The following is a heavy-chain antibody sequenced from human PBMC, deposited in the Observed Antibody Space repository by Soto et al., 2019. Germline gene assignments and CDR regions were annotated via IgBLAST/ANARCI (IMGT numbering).Heavy chain of an antibody. D-gene: IGHD5-18*01. J-gene: IGHJ6*02. Sequence: DEQLVESGGGLVKPGGSLRLSCAASGFTFSTYSMNWVRQAPGKGLEWVSYISSTTSYIYYADSVRGRFTISRDNAKNSLYLQMNSLRADDTAVYFCARDGERGGYNLMSAYFFYGMDVWGQGTRVTVSS. CDR3: ARDGERGGYNLMSAYFFYGMDV. CDR1: GFTFSTYS. V-gene: IGHV3-21*01. CDR2: ISSTTSYI.